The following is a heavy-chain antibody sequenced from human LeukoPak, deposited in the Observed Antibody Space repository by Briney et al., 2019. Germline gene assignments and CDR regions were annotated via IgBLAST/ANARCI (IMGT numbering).Heavy chain of an antibody. CDR1: GFTFDDYA. CDR3: AKLDYVRLYDY. V-gene: IGHV3-9*01. Sequence: GRSLRLSCAASGFTFDDYAMHWVRQAPGKGLEWVSSISWNSGSIGYADSVKGRFTISRDNSKNTLYLQMNSLRAEDTAVYYCAKLDYVRLYDYWGQGTLVTVSS. D-gene: IGHD3-16*01. CDR2: ISWNSGSI. J-gene: IGHJ4*02.